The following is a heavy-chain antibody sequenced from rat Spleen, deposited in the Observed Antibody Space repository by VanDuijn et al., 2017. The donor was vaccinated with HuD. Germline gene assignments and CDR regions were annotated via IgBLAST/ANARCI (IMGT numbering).Heavy chain of an antibody. CDR3: ATGGTYNSGYEIWFAY. J-gene: IGHJ3*01. D-gene: IGHD4-3*01. CDR2: ISYSGST. V-gene: IGHV3-1*01. CDR1: GYSITSNY. Sequence: EVQLQESGPGLVKPSQSLSLTCSVTGYSITSNYWAWIRKFPGDKMEWMGYISYSGSTSYNPSLKSRISIIRDTSKNQFFLQLNSVTTEDTATYYCATGGTYNSGYEIWFAYWGQGTLVTVSS.